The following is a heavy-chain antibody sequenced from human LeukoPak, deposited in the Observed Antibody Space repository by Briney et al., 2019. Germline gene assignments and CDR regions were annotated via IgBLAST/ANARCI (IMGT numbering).Heavy chain of an antibody. CDR3: TRDLPTPPYNWFDP. CDR1: NGSFSGYH. Sequence: SETLSLTCAVYNGSFSGYHWSWIRQSPERGLEWIGEVNHGGDTNYNPSLRSRVAISLDTSKSHFSLKLSSVTAADPAVYYCTRDLPTPPYNWFDPWGQGTLVTVSS. D-gene: IGHD5/OR15-5a*01. CDR2: VNHGGDT. V-gene: IGHV4-34*01. J-gene: IGHJ5*02.